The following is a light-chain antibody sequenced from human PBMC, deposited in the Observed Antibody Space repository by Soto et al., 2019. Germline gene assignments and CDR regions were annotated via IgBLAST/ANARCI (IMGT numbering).Light chain of an antibody. V-gene: IGKV1-39*01. J-gene: IGKJ1*01. CDR3: QQSYSSLWT. Sequence: DIPMTQSPSSLSASVGDRVTITCRARQSISSYLNWYQQKPGKAPKILIYAASSLQSGVASRFSGSGSLTDFTLTISSLQPEDCATYYCQQSYSSLWTFGQGTKVEIK. CDR2: AAS. CDR1: QSISSY.